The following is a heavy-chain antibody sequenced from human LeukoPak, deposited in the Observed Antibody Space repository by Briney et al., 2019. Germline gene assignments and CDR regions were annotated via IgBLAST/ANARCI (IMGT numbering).Heavy chain of an antibody. CDR3: ARDRRHCSSTSCYSKGFDP. V-gene: IGHV3-21*01. D-gene: IGHD2-2*01. CDR1: GFTFSSYS. Sequence: GGSLRLSCAASGFTFSSYSMNWVRQAPGKGLEWVSSISSSSSYIYYADSVKGRFTISRDNAENSLYLQMNSLRAEDTAVYYCARDRRHCSSTSCYSKGFDPWGQGTLVTVSS. J-gene: IGHJ5*02. CDR2: ISSSSSYI.